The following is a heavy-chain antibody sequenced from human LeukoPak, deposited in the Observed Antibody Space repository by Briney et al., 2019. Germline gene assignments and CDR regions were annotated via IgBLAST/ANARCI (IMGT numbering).Heavy chain of an antibody. CDR2: IYDSGST. D-gene: IGHD5-24*01. J-gene: IGHJ4*02. Sequence: PSETLSLTCTVSGGSIRSSYYYWGWIRQPPGKGLEWIGSIYDSGSTYYNPSLKSRVTISVDTSKNQFSLKLSSVTAADTAVYYCARVAPRDRWLQFDYWGQGTLVTVSS. V-gene: IGHV4-39*07. CDR1: GGSIRSSYYY. CDR3: ARVAPRDRWLQFDY.